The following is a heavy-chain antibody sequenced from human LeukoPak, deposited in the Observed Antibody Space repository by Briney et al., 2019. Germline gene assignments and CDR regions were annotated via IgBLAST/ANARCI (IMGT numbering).Heavy chain of an antibody. V-gene: IGHV1-2*02. Sequence: GASVKVSCKASGYTFTGYYMHWVRQAPGQGLEWMGWINPNSGGTNYAQKFQGRVTMTRDTSISTAYMELSRLRSDDTAVYYCAREYNGVLMVYATPRLYYYYMDVWGKGTTVTVSS. CDR3: AREYNGVLMVYATPRLYYYYMDV. D-gene: IGHD2-8*01. CDR2: INPNSGGT. J-gene: IGHJ6*03. CDR1: GYTFTGYY.